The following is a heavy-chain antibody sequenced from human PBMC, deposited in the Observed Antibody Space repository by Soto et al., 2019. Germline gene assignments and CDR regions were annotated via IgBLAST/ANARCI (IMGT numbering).Heavy chain of an antibody. J-gene: IGHJ4*02. Sequence: QVQLVQSGAEVKKPGASVKVSCKASGYTFTVYGVSWVRQAPGQGLQWMGWISAYNGNTNYAQKLQGRVTVTTDTSTSTAYMELRSLRSDDTAVYYCARESSMRGLDYWGQRTLVTVSS. CDR1: GYTFTVYG. V-gene: IGHV1-18*01. CDR3: ARESSMRGLDY. D-gene: IGHD3-16*01. CDR2: ISAYNGNT.